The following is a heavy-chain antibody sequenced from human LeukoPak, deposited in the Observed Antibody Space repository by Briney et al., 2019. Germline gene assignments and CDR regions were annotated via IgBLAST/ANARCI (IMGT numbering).Heavy chain of an antibody. Sequence: TLSLTCTVSGGSISSSSYYWGWIRQPPGKALEWLARIDWDDDKYYSTSLKTRLTISKDTSKNQVVLTMTNMDPVDTATYYCARIRGYGSEGMGYYYYYMDVWGKGTTVTISS. D-gene: IGHD3-10*01. J-gene: IGHJ6*03. CDR3: ARIRGYGSEGMGYYYYYMDV. CDR2: IDWDDDK. CDR1: GGSISSSSYY. V-gene: IGHV2-70*11.